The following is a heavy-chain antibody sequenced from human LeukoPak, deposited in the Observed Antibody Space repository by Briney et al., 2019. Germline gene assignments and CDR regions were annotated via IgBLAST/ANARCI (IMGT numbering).Heavy chain of an antibody. CDR1: GGSISSYY. V-gene: IGHV4-59*01. Sequence: PSETLSLTCTVSGGSISSYYWSWIRQPPGKGLEWIGYIYYSGSTNYNPSLKSRVTISVDTSKNQFSLKLSSVTAADTAVYYCARDYYDSSGYYLDAFGIWGQGTMVTVSS. J-gene: IGHJ3*02. D-gene: IGHD3-22*01. CDR2: IYYSGST. CDR3: ARDYYDSSGYYLDAFGI.